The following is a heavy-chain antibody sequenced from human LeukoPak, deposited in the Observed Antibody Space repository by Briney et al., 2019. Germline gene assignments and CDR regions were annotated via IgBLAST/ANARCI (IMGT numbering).Heavy chain of an antibody. J-gene: IGHJ4*02. V-gene: IGHV3-7*01. CDR1: GFTFSSYW. CDR2: IRQDGSTM. D-gene: IGHD3-10*01. Sequence: GGSRRLSCAASGFTFSSYWMSWVRQAPGKGLEWVANIRQDGSTMSYVDSVRGRFTISRDNAKHSLYLQMSSLGADDTAVYYCVRDRGFGANDYWGQGTLVTVSS. CDR3: VRDRGFGANDY.